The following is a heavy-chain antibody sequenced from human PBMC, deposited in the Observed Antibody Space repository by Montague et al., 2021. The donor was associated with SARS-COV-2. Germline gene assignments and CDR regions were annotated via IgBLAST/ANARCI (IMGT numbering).Heavy chain of an antibody. Sequence: SETLSLTCTVSGGSISSYHHYWGWIRQPPGKGLEWMGAMYYIGGTWLYSSLKSRVTISVDTSKNQLSLNLRTVTAADTAVYICGRVFLPATSNPLDCWGPGTLVTVSS. J-gene: IGHJ4*02. CDR1: GGSISSYHHY. CDR3: GRVFLPATSNPLDC. V-gene: IGHV4-39*07. CDR2: MYYIGGT. D-gene: IGHD2-15*01.